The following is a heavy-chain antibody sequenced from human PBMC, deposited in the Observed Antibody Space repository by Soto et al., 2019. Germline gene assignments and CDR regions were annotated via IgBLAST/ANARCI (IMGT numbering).Heavy chain of an antibody. D-gene: IGHD1-1*01. CDR2: VFYTGSA. CDR1: GDSMTSSRLY. Sequence: SETLSLTCTVSGDSMTSSRLYWGWFRQPPGKGLEWIATVFYTGSAYYKSSLKSRVTISVDTSKNQFSLNLRSVTAADTAIYYCARHGHVRERPFYYYGMDVWGQGTTVTVSS. CDR3: ARHGHVRERPFYYYGMDV. V-gene: IGHV4-39*01. J-gene: IGHJ6*02.